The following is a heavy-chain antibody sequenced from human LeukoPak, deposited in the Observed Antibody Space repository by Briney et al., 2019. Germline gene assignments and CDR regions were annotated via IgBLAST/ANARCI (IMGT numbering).Heavy chain of an antibody. J-gene: IGHJ4*02. V-gene: IGHV3-23*01. CDR2: ISGSGGSA. D-gene: IGHD6-19*01. Sequence: GGSLRLSCAASGFTFSSYAMSWVRQAPGKGLEWVSAISGSGGSAYYADSVKGRFTISRDNSKSTLYLQMNSLRAEDTAVYYCAKDREYSSGWYLYYFDYWGQGTLVTVSS. CDR3: AKDREYSSGWYLYYFDY. CDR1: GFTFSSYA.